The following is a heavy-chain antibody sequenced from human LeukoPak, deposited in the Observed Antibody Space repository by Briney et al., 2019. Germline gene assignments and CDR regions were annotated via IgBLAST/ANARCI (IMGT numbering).Heavy chain of an antibody. CDR1: GGSISSYY. J-gene: IGHJ3*02. D-gene: IGHD3-10*01. V-gene: IGHV4-59*08. CDR2: IYYSGST. Sequence: PSETLSLTCTVSGGSISSYYWSWIRQPPGKGLEWIGYIYYSGSTNYNPSLKSRVTISVDTSKNQFSLKLSSVTAVDTAVYYCARPTMVRRNDAFDIWGQGTMVTVSS. CDR3: ARPTMVRRNDAFDI.